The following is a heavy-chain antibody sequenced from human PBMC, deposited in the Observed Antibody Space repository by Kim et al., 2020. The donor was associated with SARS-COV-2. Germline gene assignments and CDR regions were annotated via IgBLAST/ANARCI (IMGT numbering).Heavy chain of an antibody. V-gene: IGHV1-46*01. CDR2: SR. D-gene: IGHD2-2*01. CDR3: ARDSNWSVDY. Sequence: SRTYAQKFQGRVTMTRDTSTSTDYMELSNLRSEDTAVYYCARDSNWSVDYWGQGTLVTVSS. J-gene: IGHJ4*02.